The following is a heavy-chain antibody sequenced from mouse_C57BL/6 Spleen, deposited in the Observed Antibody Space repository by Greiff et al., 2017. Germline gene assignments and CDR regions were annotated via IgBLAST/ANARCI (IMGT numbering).Heavy chain of an antibody. V-gene: IGHV7-3*01. CDR3: ARYGGRNFDY. CDR1: GFTFTDYY. CDR2: IRNKANGYTT. Sequence: EVKLVESGGGLVQPGGSLSLSCAASGFTFTDYYMSWVRQPPGKALEWLGFIRNKANGYTTEYSASVKGRFTISRDNSQSILYLQMNALRAEDSATYYCARYGGRNFDYWGQGTTLTVSS. J-gene: IGHJ2*01.